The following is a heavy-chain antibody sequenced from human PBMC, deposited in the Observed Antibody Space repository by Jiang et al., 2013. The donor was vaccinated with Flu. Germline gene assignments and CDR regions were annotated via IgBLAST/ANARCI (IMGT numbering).Heavy chain of an antibody. V-gene: IGHV4-39*01. D-gene: IGHD4-17*01. Sequence: LLKPSETLSLTCTVSGASIDKSTYYWGWVRQPPGKGLEWIASIYYNGIMYHNPSLQSRGTISVDTSKNQFSLKLTSVTAADTAIYYCARPAGNTVTSPFDYWGQGALVTVSS. CDR2: IYYNGIM. J-gene: IGHJ4*02. CDR1: GASIDKSTYY. CDR3: ARPAGNTVTSPFDY.